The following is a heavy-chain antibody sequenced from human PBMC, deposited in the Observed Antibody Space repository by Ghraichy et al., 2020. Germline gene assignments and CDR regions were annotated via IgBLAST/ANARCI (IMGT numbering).Heavy chain of an antibody. CDR3: ARDGYSGYGGVD. J-gene: IGHJ4*02. CDR1: GGSFSGYY. CDR2: INHSGST. Sequence: SETLSLTCAVYGGSFSGYYWSWIRQPPGKGLEWIGEINHSGSTNYNPSLKSRVTISVDTSKNQFSLKLSSVTAADTAVYYCARDGYSGYGGVDWGQGTLVTVSS. D-gene: IGHD5-12*01. V-gene: IGHV4-34*01.